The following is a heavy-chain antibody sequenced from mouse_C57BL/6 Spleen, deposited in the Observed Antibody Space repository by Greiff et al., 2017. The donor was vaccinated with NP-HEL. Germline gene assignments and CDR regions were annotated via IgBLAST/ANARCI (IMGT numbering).Heavy chain of an antibody. V-gene: IGHV5-16*01. Sequence: EVHLVESEGGLVQPGSSMKLSCTASGFTFSDYYMAWVRQVPEKGLEWVANINYDGSSTYYLDSLKSRFIISRDNAKNILYLQMSSLKSEDTATYYCARSPDYYGSSGYFDYWGQGTTLTVSS. CDR2: INYDGSST. D-gene: IGHD1-1*01. J-gene: IGHJ2*01. CDR3: ARSPDYYGSSGYFDY. CDR1: GFTFSDYY.